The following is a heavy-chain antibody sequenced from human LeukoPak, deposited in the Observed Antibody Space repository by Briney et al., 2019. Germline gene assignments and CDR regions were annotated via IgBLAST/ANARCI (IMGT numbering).Heavy chain of an antibody. CDR1: GYTFIGYY. J-gene: IGHJ4*02. V-gene: IGHV1-2*02. CDR2: INPNSGGT. CDR3: ARAHGYGGNIPGFEY. D-gene: IGHD4-23*01. Sequence: ASVKVSCKASGYTFIGYYMHWVRQAPGQGLEWMGWINPNSGGTNYAQKFQGRVTMTRDTSISTAYMELSRLRSDDTAVYYCARAHGYGGNIPGFEYWGQGTLVTVSS.